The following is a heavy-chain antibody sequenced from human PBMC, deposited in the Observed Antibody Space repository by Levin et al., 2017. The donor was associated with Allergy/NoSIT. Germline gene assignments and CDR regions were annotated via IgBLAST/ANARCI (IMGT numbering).Heavy chain of an antibody. CDR1: GGSISSGGYY. J-gene: IGHJ5*02. D-gene: IGHD3-3*01. V-gene: IGHV4-31*03. CDR2: IYYSGST. Sequence: SETLSLTCTVSGGSISSGGYYWSWIRQHPGKGLEWIGYIYYSGSTYYNPSLKSRVTISVDTSKNQFSLKLSSVTAADTAVYYCARGHYDFWSGYYQYNWFDPWGQGTLVTVSS. CDR3: ARGHYDFWSGYYQYNWFDP.